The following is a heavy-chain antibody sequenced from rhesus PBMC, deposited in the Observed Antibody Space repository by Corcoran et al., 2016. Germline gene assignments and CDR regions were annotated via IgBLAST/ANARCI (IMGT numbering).Heavy chain of an antibody. CDR1: VDSISYYF. V-gene: IGHV4S11*01. D-gene: IGHD4-29*01. CDR3: ARWNDYGTTNYGLDS. J-gene: IGHJ6*01. Sequence: QLQLQESGHGLVKPSETLSPTCVVSVDSISYYFWSWIRQAPGKGREYIGYFHGSAPRSSYNPSLQNRVTMSVDTSNHQFSLKLSSVTAAATAVYYCARWNDYGTTNYGLDSWGLGVVVTVSS. CDR2: FHGSAPRS.